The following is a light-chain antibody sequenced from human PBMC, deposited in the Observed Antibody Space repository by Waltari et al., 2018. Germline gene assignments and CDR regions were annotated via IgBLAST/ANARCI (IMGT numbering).Light chain of an antibody. J-gene: IGLJ2*01. Sequence: QSVLTQPPSASGTPGQRVTISCSGSSSNIGGNTVNWYQHLPGTAPKLLIYSNNRRPSWVPDRFSGSKSGTSASLAISGLQSEDEADYYCAAWDDSLGGPYVVFGGGTKLTVL. CDR2: SNN. CDR3: AAWDDSLGGPYVV. CDR1: SSNIGGNT. V-gene: IGLV1-44*01.